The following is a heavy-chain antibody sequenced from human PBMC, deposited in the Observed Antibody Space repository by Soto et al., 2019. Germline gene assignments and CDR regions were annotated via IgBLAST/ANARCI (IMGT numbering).Heavy chain of an antibody. D-gene: IGHD6-19*01. J-gene: IGHJ5*02. CDR3: ARGSGWSGA. V-gene: IGHV4-59*02. CDR1: GASVSTSS. Sequence: QVHLQESGPGLVKPSGTLSLTCTVSGASVSTSSWSWIRQPPGKGLEWIGYIYPSGSTNYNPSLRXRXIXXLDTSKKQSALKVISLTAADTALYYCARGSGWSGAWGQGTLVTVSS. CDR2: IYPSGST.